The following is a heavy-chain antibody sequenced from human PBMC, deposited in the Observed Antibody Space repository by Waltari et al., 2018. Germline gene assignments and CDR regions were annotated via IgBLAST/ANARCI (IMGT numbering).Heavy chain of an antibody. J-gene: IGHJ6*02. CDR3: ARDSYDSSGSAPIYGMDV. CDR1: GGTFSSYA. Sequence: QVQLVQSGAEVKKPGSSVKVSCKASGGTFSSYAISWVRQAPGQGLEWMGGIIPSFGKANYAQQFQGRVTITADESTSTAYMELSSRRSEDTAVYYCARDSYDSSGSAPIYGMDVWGQGTTVTVSS. D-gene: IGHD3-22*01. V-gene: IGHV1-69*13. CDR2: IIPSFGKA.